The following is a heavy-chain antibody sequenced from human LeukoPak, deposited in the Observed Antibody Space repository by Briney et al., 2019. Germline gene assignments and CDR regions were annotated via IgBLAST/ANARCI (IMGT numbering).Heavy chain of an antibody. CDR2: IKQDGSEK. J-gene: IGHJ3*02. CDR1: GFTFSSYW. Sequence: GGSLRLSCAASGFTFSSYWMSWVRQAPGKGLEWVANIKQDGSEKYYLDSVKGGFTVSRDNAKNLLYLQMNSLRAEDTAVYYCARSQWLPDDAFDIWGQGTMVTVSS. CDR3: ARSQWLPDDAFDI. V-gene: IGHV3-7*01. D-gene: IGHD3-22*01.